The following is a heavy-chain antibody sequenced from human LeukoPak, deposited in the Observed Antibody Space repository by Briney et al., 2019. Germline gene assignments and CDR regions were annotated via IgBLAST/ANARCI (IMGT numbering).Heavy chain of an antibody. CDR3: ARDVDIVATIPGY. CDR2: INPNSGGT. V-gene: IGHV1-2*02. J-gene: IGHJ4*02. Sequence: GASVKVSCKASGYTFTGYYMHWVRQAPGQGLEWMGWINPNSGGTNYAQKFQGGVTMTRDTSISTAYMELSRLRSDDTAVYYCARDVDIVATIPGYWGQGTLVTVSS. CDR1: GYTFTGYY. D-gene: IGHD5-12*01.